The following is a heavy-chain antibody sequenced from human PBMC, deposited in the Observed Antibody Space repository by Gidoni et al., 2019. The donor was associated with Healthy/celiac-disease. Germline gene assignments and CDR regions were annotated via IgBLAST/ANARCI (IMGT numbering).Heavy chain of an antibody. J-gene: IGHJ4*02. CDR2: IRYDGSNK. Sequence: QVQLVESGGGVVQPGGSLRLSCAASGFTFSSYGMHWVRQAPGKGLEWVAFIRYDGSNKYYADSVKGRFTISRDNSKNTLYLQMNSLRAEDTAVYYCAKDIIVVVPAAIGGVDYWGQGTLVTVSS. CDR3: AKDIIVVVPAAIGGVDY. D-gene: IGHD2-2*01. V-gene: IGHV3-30*02. CDR1: GFTFSSYG.